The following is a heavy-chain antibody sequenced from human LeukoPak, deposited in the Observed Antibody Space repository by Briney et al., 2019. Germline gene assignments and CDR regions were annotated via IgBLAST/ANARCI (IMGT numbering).Heavy chain of an antibody. D-gene: IGHD4-23*01. CDR2: TYYRSKWYN. J-gene: IGHJ6*03. CDR3: ERSPMTTVVYYYYYYMDV. CDR1: GDSVSSNSAA. V-gene: IGHV6-1*01. Sequence: SQTLSLTCAISGDSVSSNSAAWNWIRQSPSRGLEWLGRTYYRSKWYNDYAVSVKSRITINPDTSKNQFSLQLNSVTPEDTAVYYCERSPMTTVVYYYYYYMDVWGKGTTVTVSS.